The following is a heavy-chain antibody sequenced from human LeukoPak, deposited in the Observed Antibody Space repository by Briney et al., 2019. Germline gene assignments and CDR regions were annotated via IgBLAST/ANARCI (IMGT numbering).Heavy chain of an antibody. J-gene: IGHJ1*01. Sequence: GGSLRLSCAASGFTFSHYGMHWVRQAPGAGLEWVAVIWSDGSDKYYAKSVKGRFTISRDNSKNSLFLQMNSPRAEDTAVYYCVKDAQRGFDYSNSLQNWGQGILVTVSS. D-gene: IGHD4-11*01. CDR2: IWSDGSDK. CDR1: GFTFSHYG. CDR3: VKDAQRGFDYSNSLQN. V-gene: IGHV3-33*06.